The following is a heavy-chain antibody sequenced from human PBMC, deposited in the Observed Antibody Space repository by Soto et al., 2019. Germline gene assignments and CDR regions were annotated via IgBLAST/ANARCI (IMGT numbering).Heavy chain of an antibody. V-gene: IGHV3-30*18. CDR2: ISYDGSNK. CDR1: GFTFSSYG. D-gene: IGHD3-3*01. Sequence: GGSLRLSCAASGFTFSSYGMHWVRQAPGKGLEWVAVISYDGSNKYYADSVKGRFTISRDNSKNTLYLQMNSLRAEDTAVYYCAKESTYYDFWSGYPYGMDVWGQGTTVTVS. J-gene: IGHJ6*02. CDR3: AKESTYYDFWSGYPYGMDV.